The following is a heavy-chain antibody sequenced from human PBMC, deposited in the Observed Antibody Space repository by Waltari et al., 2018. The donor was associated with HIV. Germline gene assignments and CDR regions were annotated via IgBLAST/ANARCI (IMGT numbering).Heavy chain of an antibody. CDR3: ARERFGSSYFGY. CDR2: ISSSSTTI. V-gene: IGHV3-48*04. Sequence: EVQLVESGGGLVQPGGSLRLSCAASGFTFSRYAMNWVRQAPGKGLEWVSYISSSSTTINYADSVKGRFTISRDNAKNLLYLQMSSLRAEDTAVYFCARERFGSSYFGYWGQGTLVTVSS. J-gene: IGHJ4*02. D-gene: IGHD6-6*01. CDR1: GFTFSRYA.